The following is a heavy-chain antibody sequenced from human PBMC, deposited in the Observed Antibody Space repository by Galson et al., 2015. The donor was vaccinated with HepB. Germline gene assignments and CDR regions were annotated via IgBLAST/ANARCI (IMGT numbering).Heavy chain of an antibody. CDR3: ARATYRGSYCFDY. Sequence: SVKVSCKASGYPFTKYGMNWVRQAPGQGLEWMGWINTNTGNPTYAQGFTGRFVFSLDTSVSTAYLQIRSLKAEDTAVYYCARATYRGSYCFDYWGQGTLVTVSS. J-gene: IGHJ4*02. D-gene: IGHD1-26*01. CDR1: GYPFTKYG. CDR2: INTNTGNP. V-gene: IGHV7-4-1*02.